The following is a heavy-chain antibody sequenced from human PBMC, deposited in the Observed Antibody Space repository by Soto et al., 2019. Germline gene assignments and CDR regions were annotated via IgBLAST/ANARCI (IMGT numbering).Heavy chain of an antibody. J-gene: IGHJ6*02. D-gene: IGHD2-2*01. Sequence: SETLSLTCAVYGVSLRGFFWSWIRQPPGKGLEWIGEINHGGSTNYNPSLKSRVIISVDTSKNQFSLTPNSVTAADTAVYYCALLSYQMSNGLDVRGQGTTVTVSS. CDR3: ALLSYQMSNGLDV. V-gene: IGHV4-34*01. CDR2: INHGGST. CDR1: GVSLRGFF.